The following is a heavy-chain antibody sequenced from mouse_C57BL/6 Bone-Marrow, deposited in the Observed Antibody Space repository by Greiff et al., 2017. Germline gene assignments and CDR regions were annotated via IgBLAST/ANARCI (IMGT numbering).Heavy chain of an antibody. V-gene: IGHV1-69*01. CDR1: GYTFTSYW. D-gene: IGHD1-1*01. J-gene: IGHJ1*03. CDR3: ARRGYYYGSSYTCWYFDV. Sequence: QVQLQQPGAELVMPGASVKLSCKASGYTFTSYWMHWVKQRPGQGLEWIGEIDPSDSYTNYNQKFKGKSTLTVDKSSSTAYMQLSSLTSEDSAVYYCARRGYYYGSSYTCWYFDVWGTGTTVTVSS. CDR2: IDPSDSYT.